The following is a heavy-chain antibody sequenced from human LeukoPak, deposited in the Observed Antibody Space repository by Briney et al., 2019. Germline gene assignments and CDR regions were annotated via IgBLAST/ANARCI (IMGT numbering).Heavy chain of an antibody. CDR3: ARGPYGELGH. J-gene: IGHJ4*02. CDR1: GGSISSHY. CDR2: IYYSGST. V-gene: IGHV4-59*11. Sequence: PSETLSLTCTVSGGSISSHYWSWIRQPPGKGLEWIGYIYYSGSTNYNPSLKSRVTISVDTSKNQSSLQLSSVTAADTAVYYCARGPYGELGHWGQGTLVTVSS. D-gene: IGHD4-17*01.